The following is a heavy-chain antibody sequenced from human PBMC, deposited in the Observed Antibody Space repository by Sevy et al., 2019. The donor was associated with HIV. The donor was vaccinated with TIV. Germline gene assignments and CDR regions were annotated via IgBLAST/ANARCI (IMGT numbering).Heavy chain of an antibody. CDR3: ARDRELTGFDY. D-gene: IGHD3-9*01. CDR2: ISSSSSYI. V-gene: IGHV3-21*01. J-gene: IGHJ4*02. Sequence: GGSLRLSCAASGFTFSSYWMSWVRQAPGKGLEWVSSISSSSSYIYYADSVKGRFTISRDNAKNSLYLQMNSLRAEDTAVYYCARDRELTGFDYWGQGTLVTVSS. CDR1: GFTFSSYW.